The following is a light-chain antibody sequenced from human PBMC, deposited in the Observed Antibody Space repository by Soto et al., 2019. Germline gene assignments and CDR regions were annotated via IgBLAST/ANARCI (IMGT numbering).Light chain of an antibody. CDR3: SSYAGSYTYVV. CDR2: EVS. V-gene: IGLV2-8*01. J-gene: IGLJ2*01. CDR1: SGDVGDNY. Sequence: QSALTQPPSASGSPGQSVTISCTGTSGDVGDNYVSWYQQHLGKAPKLIIYEVSQRPSGVPDRFSGSKSGNTASLTVSGLQAEDEADYYCSSYAGSYTYVVFGGGTKLTVL.